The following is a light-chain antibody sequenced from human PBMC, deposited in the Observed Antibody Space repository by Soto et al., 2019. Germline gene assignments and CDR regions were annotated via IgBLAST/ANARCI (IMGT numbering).Light chain of an antibody. V-gene: IGLV2-14*01. CDR3: SSYTSISTRV. J-gene: IGLJ3*02. CDR1: SSDVCGYKY. Sequence: QSVLTQPASVSGSPGQSITISCTGTSSDVCGYKYVSWYQQHPGKAPKLMIYEVSNRPSGVSNRFSGSKSGNTASLNISGLQAEAAAEYYRSSYTSISTRVFGGGTKLTVL. CDR2: EVS.